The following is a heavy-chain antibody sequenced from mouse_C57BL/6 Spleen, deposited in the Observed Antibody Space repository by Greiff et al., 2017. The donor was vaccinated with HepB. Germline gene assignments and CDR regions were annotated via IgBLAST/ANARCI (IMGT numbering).Heavy chain of an antibody. CDR1: GYTFTSYW. CDR3: ASGSYWGYFDV. Sequence: QVQLQQPGAELVRPGSSVKLSCKASGYTFTSYWMHWVKQRPIQGLEWIGNIDPSDSETHYNQKFKDKATLTVDKSSSTAYMQLSSLTSEDSAVYYCASGSYWGYFDVWGTGTTVTVSS. J-gene: IGHJ1*03. V-gene: IGHV1-52*01. CDR2: IDPSDSET. D-gene: IGHD2-12*01.